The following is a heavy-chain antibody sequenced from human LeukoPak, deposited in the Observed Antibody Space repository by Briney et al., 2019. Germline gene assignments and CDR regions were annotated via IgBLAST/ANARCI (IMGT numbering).Heavy chain of an antibody. Sequence: GGSLSLSCAASGFTFSSYGMSWVRQAPGKGLEWVSAISGSGGSTYYADSVKGRFTISRDNSKNTLYLQMNSLRAEDTAVYYCAKATLLWFGEFFDYWGQGTLVTVSS. D-gene: IGHD3-10*01. CDR2: ISGSGGST. CDR1: GFTFSSYG. V-gene: IGHV3-23*01. J-gene: IGHJ4*02. CDR3: AKATLLWFGEFFDY.